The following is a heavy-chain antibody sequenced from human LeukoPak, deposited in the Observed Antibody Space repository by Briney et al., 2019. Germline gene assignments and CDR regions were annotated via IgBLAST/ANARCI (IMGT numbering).Heavy chain of an antibody. CDR2: MNPNSGNT. Sequence: ASVKVSCKASGYTFTSYDINWVRQATGQGLEWMGWMNPNSGNTGYAQKFQGRVTMTRDTSISTAYMELSRLRSDDTAVYYCAKAAAPGDYYYYMDVWGKGTTVTISS. CDR1: GYTFTSYD. D-gene: IGHD6-13*01. CDR3: AKAAAPGDYYYYMDV. V-gene: IGHV1-8*01. J-gene: IGHJ6*03.